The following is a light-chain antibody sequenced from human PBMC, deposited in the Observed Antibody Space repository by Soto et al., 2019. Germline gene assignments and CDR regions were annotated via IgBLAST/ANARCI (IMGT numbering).Light chain of an antibody. CDR2: GAS. Sequence: MTLSPASLSVSPGESGHLSWVARQSVTRTSAWYQQKPGQPLRLLIYGASNRATGIPDSISGSASRTDFTLTISRLESEPFAVYYCQHYSNSPQTFGQGTKVDIK. J-gene: IGKJ1*01. CDR1: QSVTRT. V-gene: IGKV3D-15*01. CDR3: QHYSNSPQT.